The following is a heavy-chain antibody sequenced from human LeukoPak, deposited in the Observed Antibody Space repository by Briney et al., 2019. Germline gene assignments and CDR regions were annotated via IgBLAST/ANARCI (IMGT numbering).Heavy chain of an antibody. CDR2: ISTNSTYT. J-gene: IGHJ4*02. CDR3: AKDSGSSDFDY. CDR1: GFTFSNYS. D-gene: IGHD6-6*01. Sequence: GGSLRLSCAASGFTFSNYSMNWVRQAPGKGLEWVSSISTNSTYTYYPDSVKGRFTISRDNSKNTLYLQMNSLRGEDTAVYYCAKDSGSSDFDYWGQGTLVTVSS. V-gene: IGHV3-21*01.